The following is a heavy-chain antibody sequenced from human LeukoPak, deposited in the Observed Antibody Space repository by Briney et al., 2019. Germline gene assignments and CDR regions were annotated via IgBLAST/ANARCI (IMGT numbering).Heavy chain of an antibody. CDR1: GFTFSSYS. CDR2: ISSSSSYI. Sequence: GGSLRLSCAASGFTFSSYSMNWVRQAPGKGLEWVSSISSSSSYIYYADSVKGRLTISRDNAKNSLYLQMNSLRAEDTAVYYCASTLIAAAGKGSSWFDPWGQGTLVTVSS. V-gene: IGHV3-21*01. CDR3: ASTLIAAAGKGSSWFDP. D-gene: IGHD6-13*01. J-gene: IGHJ5*02.